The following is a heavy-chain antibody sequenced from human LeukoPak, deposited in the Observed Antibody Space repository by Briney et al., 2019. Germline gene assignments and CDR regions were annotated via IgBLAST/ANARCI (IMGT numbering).Heavy chain of an antibody. Sequence: SETLSLTCTVSGGSVSSGSYYWSWIRQPAGKGLEWIGRIYTTGSTNYNPSLKSRVTISVDTSKNQFSLKLSSVTAADTAVYYCARERSGSSYYYYYYYMDVWGKGTTVTISS. CDR1: GGSVSSGSYY. CDR2: IYTTGST. D-gene: IGHD6-13*01. J-gene: IGHJ6*03. V-gene: IGHV4-61*02. CDR3: ARERSGSSYYYYYYYMDV.